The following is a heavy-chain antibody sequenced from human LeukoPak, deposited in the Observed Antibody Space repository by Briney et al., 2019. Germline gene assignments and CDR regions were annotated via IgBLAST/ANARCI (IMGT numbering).Heavy chain of an antibody. D-gene: IGHD6-19*01. J-gene: IGHJ4*02. CDR3: ARRDRRPMAGTVDY. V-gene: IGHV4-39*01. CDR2: IYYSGST. Sequence: SETLSLTCTVSGGSISSSSYYWGWIRQPPGKGLEWIGSIYYSGSTYYDPSLKSRVTISVDTSKNQFSLKLSSVTAADTAVYYCARRDRRPMAGTVDYWGQGTLVTVSS. CDR1: GGSISSSSYY.